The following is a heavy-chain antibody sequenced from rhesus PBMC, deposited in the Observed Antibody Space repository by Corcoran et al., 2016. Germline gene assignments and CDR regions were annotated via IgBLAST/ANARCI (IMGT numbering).Heavy chain of an antibody. CDR1: GRSLSGYS. CDR3: ARRDYYGSGELDY. Sequence: QVQLQESGPGLVKPSETLSLTCAVSGRSLSGYSCRWVRQPPGKGLEWIGRIYGSGGSTDYNPSLKSRVTISTDTSKNQFSLKLSSVTAADTAVYYCARRDYYGSGELDYWGQGVLVTVSS. V-gene: IGHV4-160*01. D-gene: IGHD3-28*01. J-gene: IGHJ4*01. CDR2: IYGSGGST.